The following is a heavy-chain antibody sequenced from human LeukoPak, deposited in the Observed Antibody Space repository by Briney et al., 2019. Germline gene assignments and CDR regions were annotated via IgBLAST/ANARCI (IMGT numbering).Heavy chain of an antibody. D-gene: IGHD5-24*01. CDR2: INPNSGDT. CDR1: GYTFTDYY. J-gene: IGHJ4*02. Sequence: GASVKVSCKSSGYTFTDYYMHWVRQAPGQGLEWMGWINPNSGDTNYAQKFQGRVIVTRDTSISTAYMELSRLRSDDTAVYYCAREWVNGFLNWGQGTLVTASS. CDR3: AREWVNGFLN. V-gene: IGHV1-2*02.